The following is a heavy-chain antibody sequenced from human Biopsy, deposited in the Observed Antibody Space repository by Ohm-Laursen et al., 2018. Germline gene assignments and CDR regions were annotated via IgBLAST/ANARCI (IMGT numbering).Heavy chain of an antibody. J-gene: IGHJ6*02. CDR1: GFTFSGFS. D-gene: IGHD2-15*01. V-gene: IGHV3-21*01. CDR3: AKDKGTSNFYYYGMDV. Sequence: SLRLSCAASGFTFSGFSMNWVRQAPGKGLEWVSSISASGNHIYYTDSVKGRFTVSRDNGKNSVYLQMNSLRVEDTAVYFCAKDKGTSNFYYYGMDVWGQGTTVTVSS. CDR2: ISASGNHI.